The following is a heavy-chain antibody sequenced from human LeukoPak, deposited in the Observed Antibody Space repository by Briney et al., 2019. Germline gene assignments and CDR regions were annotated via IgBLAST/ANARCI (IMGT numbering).Heavy chain of an antibody. D-gene: IGHD6-13*01. V-gene: IGHV3-13*01. J-gene: IGHJ6*03. Sequence: GGSLRLSCAASGFTFSSYDMHWVRQATGKGLEWVSDIGTAGDTYYPGSVKGRFTISRENAKNSLYLQMNSLRAGDTAVYYCARASPYSSTYYYMDVWGKGTTVTISS. CDR3: ARASPYSSTYYYMDV. CDR1: GFTFSSYD. CDR2: IGTAGDT.